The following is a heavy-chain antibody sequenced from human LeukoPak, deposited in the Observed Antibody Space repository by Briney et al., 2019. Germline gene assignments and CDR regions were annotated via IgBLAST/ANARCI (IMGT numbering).Heavy chain of an antibody. Sequence: PSETLPLTCTVSGGSVSSYYWSWIRQPAGKGLEWIGRIYTSGSTNYNPSLKSRVTMSVDTSKNQFSLKLSSVTAADTAVYYCARSAAAGTVGYYYYYMDVWGKGTTVTVSS. V-gene: IGHV4-4*07. J-gene: IGHJ6*03. CDR3: ARSAAAGTVGYYYYYMDV. D-gene: IGHD6-13*01. CDR1: GGSVSSYY. CDR2: IYTSGST.